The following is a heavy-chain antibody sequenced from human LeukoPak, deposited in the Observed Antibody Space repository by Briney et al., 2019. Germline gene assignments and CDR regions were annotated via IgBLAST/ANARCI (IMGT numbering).Heavy chain of an antibody. CDR3: ARVRIWWLGFDY. V-gene: IGHV3-48*03. CDR1: GFTFSSYE. D-gene: IGHD5-12*01. CDR2: ISSSGSTI. Sequence: GGSLRLSCAASGFTFSSYEMNWVRQAPGKGLEWVSYISSSGSTIYYADSVKGRFTISRDNSKNTLYLQMNSLRAEDTAVYYCARVRIWWLGFDYWGQGTLVTVSS. J-gene: IGHJ4*02.